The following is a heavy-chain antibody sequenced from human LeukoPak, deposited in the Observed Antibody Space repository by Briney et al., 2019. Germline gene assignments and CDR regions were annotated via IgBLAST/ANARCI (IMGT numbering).Heavy chain of an antibody. J-gene: IGHJ3*02. CDR1: GYTFTSYA. CDR2: INTNTGNP. V-gene: IGHV7-4-1*02. Sequence: ASVKVSCKASGYTFTSYAMNWVRQAPGQGLEWMGWINTNTGNPTYAQGFTGRFVFSLDTSVSTAYLQISSLKAEDTAVYYCAICHSGYDLDAFDIWGQGTMVTVSS. D-gene: IGHD5-12*01. CDR3: AICHSGYDLDAFDI.